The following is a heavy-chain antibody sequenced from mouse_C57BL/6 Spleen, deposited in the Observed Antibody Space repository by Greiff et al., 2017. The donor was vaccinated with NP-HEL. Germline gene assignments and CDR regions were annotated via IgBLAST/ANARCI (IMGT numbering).Heavy chain of an antibody. J-gene: IGHJ4*01. CDR1: GYTFTSYW. CDR2: IYPSDSET. CDR3: ARWVTTVVAGYAMDY. V-gene: IGHV1-61*01. D-gene: IGHD1-1*01. Sequence: VQLQQSGAELVRPGSSVKLSCKASGYTFTSYWMDWVKQRPGQGLEWIGNIYPSDSETHYNQKFKDKATLTVDKTSSTAYMQLSSLTSEGSAVYYFARWVTTVVAGYAMDYLSQGTSVTVAS.